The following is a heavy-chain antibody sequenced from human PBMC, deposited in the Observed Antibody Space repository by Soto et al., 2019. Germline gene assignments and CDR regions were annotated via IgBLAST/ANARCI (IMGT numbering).Heavy chain of an antibody. CDR2: ITPIGDK. CDR3: ARSGITLVWNYYYYGMDV. CDR1: GGSLSGHY. V-gene: IGHV4-34*01. D-gene: IGHD3-10*01. J-gene: IGHJ6*02. Sequence: QVQLQQGGARLLKPSETLSLTCGVSGGSLSGHYWSWIRQAPGKGLEWIGEITPIGDKTYNPSLRSRLTISLDMSKSQFSLDLSCVTAADTAVYYCARSGITLVWNYYYYGMDVWGQGTTVTVSS.